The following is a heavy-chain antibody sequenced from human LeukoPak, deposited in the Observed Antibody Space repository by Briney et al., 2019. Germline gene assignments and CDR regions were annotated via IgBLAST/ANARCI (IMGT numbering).Heavy chain of an antibody. CDR3: ARRGSGTDFDY. V-gene: IGHV1-3*01. CDR1: GYTVTRYA. Sequence: ASVKVSCKASGYTVTRYAMHWVRQAPGQRLEWMGWINAGNGNTKYSQKFQGRVTITRDTSASTAYMELSSLRSEDTAVYYCARRGSGTDFDYWGQGTLVTVSS. D-gene: IGHD3-10*01. CDR2: INAGNGNT. J-gene: IGHJ4*02.